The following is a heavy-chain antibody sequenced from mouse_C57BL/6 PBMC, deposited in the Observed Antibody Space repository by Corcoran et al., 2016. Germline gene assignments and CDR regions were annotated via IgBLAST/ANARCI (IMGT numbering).Heavy chain of an antibody. D-gene: IGHD1-1*01. Sequence: EVQLQQSGPGLVKPGASVKISCKASGYTFTDYYMNWVTQGQGKSLEWIGDINPNKGGTSYNQKFKGKATLTVDKSSSTAYMELRSLTSEDSAVYYCARPLFFYYYGSSHSLYAMDYWGQGTSVTVSS. CDR3: ARPLFFYYYGSSHSLYAMDY. J-gene: IGHJ4*01. CDR1: GYTFTDYY. CDR2: INPNKGGT. V-gene: IGHV1-26*01.